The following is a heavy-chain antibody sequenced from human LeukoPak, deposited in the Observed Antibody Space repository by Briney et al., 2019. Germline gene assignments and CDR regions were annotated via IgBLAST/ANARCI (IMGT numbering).Heavy chain of an antibody. Sequence: PGGSLRLSCAASGFTFSGYGMHWVRQAPGKGLEWVAFVRYDSSNKYYADSVKGRFTVSRDNSKNMLYLQMNSLKTEDTAVYYCTTVAHYYDSSGYYYFDYWGQGTLVTVSS. CDR2: VRYDSSNK. J-gene: IGHJ4*02. V-gene: IGHV3-30*02. CDR3: TTVAHYYDSSGYYYFDY. CDR1: GFTFSGYG. D-gene: IGHD3-22*01.